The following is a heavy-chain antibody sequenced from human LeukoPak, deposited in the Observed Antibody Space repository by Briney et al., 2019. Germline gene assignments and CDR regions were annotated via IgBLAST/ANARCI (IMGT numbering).Heavy chain of an antibody. CDR1: GGTFSSYA. CDR2: IIPVLGTA. J-gene: IGHJ5*02. Sequence: GSSVKVSCKASGGTFSSYAISWVRQAPRQGLEWMGGIIPVLGTANYAQKFQGRVTITADESTSTAYMELSSLRSEDTAVYYCAGMVVRGVIYPSKWFDPWGQGTLVTVSS. V-gene: IGHV1-69*01. CDR3: AGMVVRGVIYPSKWFDP. D-gene: IGHD3-10*01.